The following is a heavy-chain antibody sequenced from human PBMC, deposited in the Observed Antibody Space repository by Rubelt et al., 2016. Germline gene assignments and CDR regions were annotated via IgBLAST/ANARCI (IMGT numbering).Heavy chain of an antibody. V-gene: IGHV3-11*01. J-gene: IGHJ4*02. CDR2: ISSSGSTI. CDR3: ARDLEGDYVWGSYRYTGLGY. Sequence: PGGSLRLSCAASGFTFSDYYMSWIRQAPGKGLEWVSYISSSGSTIYYADSVKGRFTISRDNAKNSLYLQINSLRAEDTAVYYCARDLEGDYVWGSYRYTGLGYWGQGTLVTVSS. D-gene: IGHD3-16*02. CDR1: GFTFSDYY.